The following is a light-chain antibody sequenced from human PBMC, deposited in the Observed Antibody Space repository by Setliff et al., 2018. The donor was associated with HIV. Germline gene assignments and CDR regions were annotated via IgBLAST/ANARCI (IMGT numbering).Light chain of an antibody. J-gene: IGLJ2*01. V-gene: IGLV1-47*01. CDR1: GSNIGSNY. CDR2: STN. Sequence: QSALTQPPSASGTPGQTISISCSGGGSNIGSNYVYWYQQLPGTAPKLLIFSTNERPSGVPDQFSGSKSGTSASLAISGLRSEDEADYYCASWDDSLSVVAFGGGTKVTVL. CDR3: ASWDDSLSVVA.